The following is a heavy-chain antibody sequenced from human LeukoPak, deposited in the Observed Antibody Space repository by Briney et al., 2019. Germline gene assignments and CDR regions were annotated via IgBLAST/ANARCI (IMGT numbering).Heavy chain of an antibody. CDR2: INPNSGGT. J-gene: IGHJ4*02. CDR1: GYTFTRYY. V-gene: IGHV1-2*02. CDR3: ASPLRGATWGNY. Sequence: ASVKVSCKASGYTFTRYYMHWVRQAPGQGLEWMGWINPNSGGTNYAQKFQGRVTMTRDTSISTTYMELSRLRSDDTAVYYCASPLRGATWGNYWGQGTLVTVSS. D-gene: IGHD1-26*01.